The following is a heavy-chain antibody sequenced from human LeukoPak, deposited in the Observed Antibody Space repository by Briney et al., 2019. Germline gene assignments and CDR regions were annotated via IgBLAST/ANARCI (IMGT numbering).Heavy chain of an antibody. J-gene: IGHJ4*02. CDR2: ISNNGGYT. CDR1: GFTFSSSA. CDR3: AKQLGYCSDGSCYFPY. V-gene: IGHV3-23*01. Sequence: VGSLRLSCAASGFTFSSSAMSWVRQAPGKGLEWVSAISNNGGYTYYADSVQGRFTISRDNSKSTLCLQMNSLRAEDTAVYYCAKQLGYCSDGSCYFPYWGQGTLVTVSS. D-gene: IGHD2-15*01.